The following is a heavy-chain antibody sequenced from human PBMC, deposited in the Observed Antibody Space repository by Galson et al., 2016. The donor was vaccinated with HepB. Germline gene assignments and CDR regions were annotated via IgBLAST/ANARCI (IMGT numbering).Heavy chain of an antibody. D-gene: IGHD2-21*01. V-gene: IGHV3-7*03. J-gene: IGHJ4*02. CDR2: IKEDGSET. CDR1: GFTFSGFW. CDR3: ARDYSVGAIHDY. Sequence: SLRLSCAASGFTFSGFWMTWVRQAPGKGLEWVANIKEDGSETYYVDSVKGRFTASRDNAKNSLYLQMNTLRPEETAIYYCARDYSVGAIHDYWGQGTLVTVSS.